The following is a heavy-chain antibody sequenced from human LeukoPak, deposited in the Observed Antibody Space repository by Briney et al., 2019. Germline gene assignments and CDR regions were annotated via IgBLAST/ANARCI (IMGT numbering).Heavy chain of an antibody. D-gene: IGHD6-13*01. V-gene: IGHV3-74*01. CDR1: GFTFSSYW. CDR3: AREWASSSLDY. Sequence: GGSLRLSCAASGFTFSSYWMHWVRQAPGKGLVWVSRINSDGGSTGYADSVKGRFTISRDNAKNTLYLQMNSLRAEDTAVYYCAREWASSSLDYWGQGTLVTVSS. J-gene: IGHJ4*02. CDR2: INSDGGST.